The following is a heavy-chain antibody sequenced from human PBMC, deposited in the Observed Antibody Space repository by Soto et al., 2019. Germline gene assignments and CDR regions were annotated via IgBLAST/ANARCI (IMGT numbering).Heavy chain of an antibody. Sequence: GESLKISCKGSGYSFTNYWIGWVRQMPGKGLEWMGIIYPGDSDTRYSTSFQGQVTISADKSISTAYLQWSSLKASDTAMYYCARYGSSPYYYYYGMDVWGQGTMVTVSS. CDR2: IYPGDSDT. V-gene: IGHV5-51*01. J-gene: IGHJ6*02. D-gene: IGHD6-6*01. CDR3: ARYGSSPYYYYYGMDV. CDR1: GYSFTNYW.